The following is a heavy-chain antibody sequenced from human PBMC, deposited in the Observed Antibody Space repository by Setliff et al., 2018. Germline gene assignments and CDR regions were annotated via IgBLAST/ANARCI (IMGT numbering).Heavy chain of an antibody. CDR2: IHRSGST. Sequence: SETLSLTCAVYGGSFSDYWWSWIRQLPGKGLEWIAEIHRSGSTNFHPSLKSRVTISVDTSKNQFSLKLSSVTAADTAVYYCARRSNLGATIFSGAFDIWGQGTMVTVSS. CDR1: GGSFSDYW. D-gene: IGHD3-3*01. V-gene: IGHV4-34*01. CDR3: ARRSNLGATIFSGAFDI. J-gene: IGHJ3*02.